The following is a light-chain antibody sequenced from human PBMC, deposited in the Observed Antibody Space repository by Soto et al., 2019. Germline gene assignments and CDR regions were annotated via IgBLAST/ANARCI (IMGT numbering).Light chain of an antibody. CDR3: QQYGSYPLT. J-gene: IGKJ4*01. CDR1: QSVSSK. CDR2: GAS. Sequence: EIVMTQSPATLSVSPGEGATLSCSASQSVSSKLAWYQQKPGQAPRLLIYGASTRATGIPDRFSGSGSRTDFTLTITRLEPEDFAVYYCQQYGSYPLTFGGGTKVDIK. V-gene: IGKV3-15*01.